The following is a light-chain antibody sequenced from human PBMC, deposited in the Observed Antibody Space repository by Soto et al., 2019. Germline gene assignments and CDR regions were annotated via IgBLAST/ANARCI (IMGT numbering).Light chain of an antibody. J-gene: IGLJ2*01. CDR1: SSDVGGYNY. CDR3: SSSTTGSTPVV. CDR2: DVS. V-gene: IGLV2-14*01. Sequence: QSVLTQPASVSGSPGQSITISCTGTSSDVGGYNYVSWYQQHPGKAPKFMIYDVSNRPSGVSDRFSGSKSGNTASLTISGLQAADEADYYCSSSTTGSTPVVFGGGTKLTVL.